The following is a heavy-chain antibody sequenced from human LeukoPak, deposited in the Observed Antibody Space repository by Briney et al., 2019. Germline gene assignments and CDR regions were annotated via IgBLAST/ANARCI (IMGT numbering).Heavy chain of an antibody. CDR3: ARRYYDSSGYLYFDY. V-gene: IGHV4-59*06. Sequence: PSETLSLTCTVSGGSISSYYWSWIRQHPGKGLEWIGYIYYSGSTYYNPSLKSRVTISVDTSKNQFSLKLSSVTAADTAVYYCARRYYDSSGYLYFDYWGQGTLVTVSS. D-gene: IGHD3-22*01. CDR1: GGSISSYY. J-gene: IGHJ4*02. CDR2: IYYSGST.